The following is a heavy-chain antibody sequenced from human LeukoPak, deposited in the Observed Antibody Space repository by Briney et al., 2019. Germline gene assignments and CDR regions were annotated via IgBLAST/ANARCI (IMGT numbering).Heavy chain of an antibody. J-gene: IGHJ4*02. CDR2: IYYSGST. Sequence: SETLSLICTVSGGSMSSYYWRCIRQPPGKGLVWSRYIYYSGSTNYNPSLKSRVTISVDTSKNQFSLKLSSVTAADTAVYYCARARRTRHPLDYWGQGTLVTVSS. CDR1: GGSMSSYY. V-gene: IGHV4-59*01. CDR3: ARARRTRHPLDY.